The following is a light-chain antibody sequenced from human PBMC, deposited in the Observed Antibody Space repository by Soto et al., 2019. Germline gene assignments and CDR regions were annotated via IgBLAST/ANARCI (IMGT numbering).Light chain of an antibody. CDR3: SSYAGSNNFGV. CDR2: EVS. V-gene: IGLV2-8*01. Sequence: QSALTQPPSASGSPGQSVTISCTGTSGDVCGYNFVSWYQQHPGKAPKLMIYEVSKRPSGVPDRFSGSKSGYTASLTVSGLQAEDEADYYCSSYAGSNNFGVFGGGTKVTVL. J-gene: IGLJ3*02. CDR1: SGDVCGYNF.